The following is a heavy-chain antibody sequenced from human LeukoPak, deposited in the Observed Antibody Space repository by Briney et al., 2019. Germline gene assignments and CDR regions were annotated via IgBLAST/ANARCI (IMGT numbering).Heavy chain of an antibody. D-gene: IGHD3-10*01. J-gene: IGHJ5*02. CDR1: GFTFSDYY. V-gene: IGHV3-11*04. CDR3: VGYYYGSGSPLDP. CDR2: ISSSGSTI. Sequence: PGGSLRLSCAASGFTFSDYYMSWMRQAPGKGLEWVSYISSSGSTIYYADSVKGRFTISRDNAKNSLYLQMNSLRAEDTAVYYCVGYYYGSGSPLDPWGQGTLVTVSS.